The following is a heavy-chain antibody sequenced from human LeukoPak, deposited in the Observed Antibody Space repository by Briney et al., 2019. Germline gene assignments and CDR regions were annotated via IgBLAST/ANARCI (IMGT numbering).Heavy chain of an antibody. J-gene: IGHJ1*01. D-gene: IGHD3-10*01. Sequence: SEPLSLTCTVSGGSISSSSYYWGWIRQPPGKGLEWIGSIYYSGSTYYNPSLKSRVTISVDTSKNQFSLKLSSVTAADTAVYYCARHSEGITMVRGVGHFQHWGQGTLVTVSS. CDR1: GGSISSSSYY. CDR3: ARHSEGITMVRGVGHFQH. CDR2: IYYSGST. V-gene: IGHV4-39*01.